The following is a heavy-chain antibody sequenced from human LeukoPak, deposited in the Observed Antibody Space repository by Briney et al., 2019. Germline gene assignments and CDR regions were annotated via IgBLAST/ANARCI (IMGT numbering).Heavy chain of an antibody. CDR1: GFTFSNYE. CDR2: ISRSGTTI. CDR3: ARGSIVVADDAFDI. J-gene: IGHJ3*02. V-gene: IGHV3-48*03. Sequence: GGSLRLSCAASGFTFSNYEMNWVRQAPGKGLEWVSYISRSGTTIYYADSVKGRFTISRDNAKNSLYLQMNTLRADDTAVYYCARGSIVVADDAFDIWGQGTMVTVSS. D-gene: IGHD2-15*01.